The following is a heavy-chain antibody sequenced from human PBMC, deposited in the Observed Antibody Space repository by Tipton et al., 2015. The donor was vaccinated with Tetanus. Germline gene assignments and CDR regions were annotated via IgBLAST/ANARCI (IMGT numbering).Heavy chain of an antibody. CDR2: IYYSGST. V-gene: IGHV4-31*03. D-gene: IGHD3-10*01. CDR3: ARGHGSGRNSFQFDY. CDR1: GDSISGSPYF. J-gene: IGHJ4*02. Sequence: TLSLTCTVSGDSISGSPYFWNWIRQHPQKGLQWIGYIYYSGSTFYNPSFESRVTISVDTSKNQFSLKLTSVTAADTAVYYCARGHGSGRNSFQFDYWGQGALVTVSS.